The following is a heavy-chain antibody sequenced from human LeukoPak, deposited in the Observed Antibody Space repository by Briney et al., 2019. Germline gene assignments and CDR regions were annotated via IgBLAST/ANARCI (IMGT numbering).Heavy chain of an antibody. CDR3: VRGMRDYYGLDY. CDR2: INSDESTT. Sequence: GGSLRLSCAASGFTFSSYWMHWVRQAPGKGLVWVSRINSDESTTNYADSVRGRFTISRDNAKNTLYLQMNSLTAEDTAVYYCVRGMRDYYGLDYWGQGTLVTVSS. V-gene: IGHV3-74*01. J-gene: IGHJ4*02. D-gene: IGHD3-10*01. CDR1: GFTFSSYW.